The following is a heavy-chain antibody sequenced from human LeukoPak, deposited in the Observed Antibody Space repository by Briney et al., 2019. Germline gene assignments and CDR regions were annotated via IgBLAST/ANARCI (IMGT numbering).Heavy chain of an antibody. CDR3: ASSYSSGWPLAFDI. J-gene: IGHJ3*02. Sequence: PGGSLRLSCAASGFTFSSYWMSWVRQAPGKGLEWVANIKQDGSEKYYVDSVKGRFTISRDNAKNSLYLQMNSLGAEDTAVYYCASSYSSGWPLAFDIWGQGTMVTVSS. D-gene: IGHD6-19*01. CDR2: IKQDGSEK. CDR1: GFTFSSYW. V-gene: IGHV3-7*01.